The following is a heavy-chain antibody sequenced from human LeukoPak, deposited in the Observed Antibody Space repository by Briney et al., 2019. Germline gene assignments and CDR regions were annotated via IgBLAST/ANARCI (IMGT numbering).Heavy chain of an antibody. CDR1: GYTFTSYY. V-gene: IGHV1-2*02. Sequence: ASVKVSCKASGYTFTSYYMHWVRQAPGQGLEWMGWINPNSGGTNYAQKFQGRVTMTRDTSISTAYMELSRLRSDDTAVYYCARPVDYPEYFQHWGQGTLVTVSS. D-gene: IGHD4-11*01. CDR2: INPNSGGT. J-gene: IGHJ1*01. CDR3: ARPVDYPEYFQH.